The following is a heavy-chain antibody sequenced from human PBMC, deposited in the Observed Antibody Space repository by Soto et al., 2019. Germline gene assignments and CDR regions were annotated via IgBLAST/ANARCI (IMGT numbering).Heavy chain of an antibody. CDR3: ARHGFYGDYSSNYFDP. D-gene: IGHD4-17*01. CDR2: IYPSDSTT. Sequence: GESLKIPCKGSGYSFTNYWIAWVRQMPGKGLEYMGIIYPSDSTTRYSPSFQGQVTISADKSISTAYLQWNSLKASDTAMYYCARHGFYGDYSSNYFDPWGQGTLVTVSS. J-gene: IGHJ5*02. V-gene: IGHV5-51*01. CDR1: GYSFTNYW.